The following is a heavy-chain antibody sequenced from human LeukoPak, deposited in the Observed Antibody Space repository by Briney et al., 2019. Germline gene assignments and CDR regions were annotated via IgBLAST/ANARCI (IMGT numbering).Heavy chain of an antibody. CDR1: GFTFSSYG. J-gene: IGHJ5*02. CDR2: ISYDGSNK. CDR3: AKDMEAVAGKSEFDP. Sequence: PGGSLRLSCAASGFTFSSYGMHWVRQAPGKGLEWVAVISYDGSNKYYADSVKGRFTISRDNSKNTLYLQMNSLRAEDTAVYYCAKDMEAVAGKSEFDPWGQGTLVTVSS. D-gene: IGHD6-19*01. V-gene: IGHV3-30*18.